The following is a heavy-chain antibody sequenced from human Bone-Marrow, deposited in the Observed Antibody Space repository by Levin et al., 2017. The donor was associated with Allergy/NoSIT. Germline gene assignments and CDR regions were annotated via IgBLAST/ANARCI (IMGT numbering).Heavy chain of an antibody. D-gene: IGHD5-12*01. Sequence: PGGSLRLSCAASGFTFSNYWMSWVRQAPGKGLEWVANIKEDGSDKYYVDSVKGRITISRDNAKNSLYLQMNSLRAEDTAVYYCARDATGYGGYVYWGQGTLVTVSS. CDR2: IKEDGSDK. CDR1: GFTFSNYW. J-gene: IGHJ4*02. CDR3: ARDATGYGGYVY. V-gene: IGHV3-7*01.